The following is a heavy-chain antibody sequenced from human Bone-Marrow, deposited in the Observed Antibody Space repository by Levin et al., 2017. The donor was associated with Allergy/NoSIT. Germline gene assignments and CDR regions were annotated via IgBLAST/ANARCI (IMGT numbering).Heavy chain of an antibody. V-gene: IGHV4-4*02. J-gene: IGHJ4*02. D-gene: IGHD4-17*01. CDR3: ARDPLDYGTNSGNY. Sequence: SETLSLTCTVSGGSISSSTWWSWVRQSTGTGLEWIGEIYHGGRTNYNPSLKSRVSMSVDKSKSQFSLKLSSVTAADTAVYYCARDPLDYGTNSGNYWGQGTLVTVSS. CDR1: GGSISSSTW. CDR2: IYHGGRT.